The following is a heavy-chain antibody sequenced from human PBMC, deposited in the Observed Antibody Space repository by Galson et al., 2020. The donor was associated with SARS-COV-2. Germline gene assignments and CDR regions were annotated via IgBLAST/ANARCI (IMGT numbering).Heavy chain of an antibody. V-gene: IGHV6-1*01. CDR2: TWYRSKWYN. D-gene: IGHD3-10*01. CDR3: ARATSTNTGRGMDV. Sequence: SQTLSLNCAISGDSVSSTSAAWNWIRQSPSRGLEWPGRTWYRSKWYNDYAVSVTSRITINPDTSKNQVSLQLNSVTPEDTAVYYCARATSTNTGRGMDVWGHGTTVTGSS. CDR1: GDSVSSTSAA. J-gene: IGHJ6*02.